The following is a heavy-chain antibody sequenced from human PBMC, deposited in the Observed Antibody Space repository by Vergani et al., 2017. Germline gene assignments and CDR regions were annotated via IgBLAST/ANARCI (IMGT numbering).Heavy chain of an antibody. CDR3: ARIRRYCSSTSCQSGWFDP. J-gene: IGHJ5*02. Sequence: QVTLKESGPVLVKPTETLTLTCTVSGFSLSNARMGVSWIRQPPGKALEWLAHIFSNDEKSYSTSLKSMLTISKDTSKSQVVLTMTNMDPVDTATYYCARIRRYCSSTSCQSGWFDPWGQGTLVTVSS. CDR1: GFSLSNARMG. CDR2: IFSNDEK. D-gene: IGHD2-2*01. V-gene: IGHV2-26*01.